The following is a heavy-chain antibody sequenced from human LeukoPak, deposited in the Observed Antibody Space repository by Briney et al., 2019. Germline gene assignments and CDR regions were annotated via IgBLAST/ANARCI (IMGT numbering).Heavy chain of an antibody. CDR2: IYTSGST. D-gene: IGHD1-1*01. Sequence: TSETLSLTCTVSGGSISSGSYYWSWIRQPAGKGLEWIGRIYTSGSTNYNPSLKSRVTISVDTSKNQFSLKLSSVTAADTAVYYCARESALGDTTFDYWGQGTLVTVSS. CDR1: GGSISSGSYY. V-gene: IGHV4-61*02. J-gene: IGHJ4*02. CDR3: ARESALGDTTFDY.